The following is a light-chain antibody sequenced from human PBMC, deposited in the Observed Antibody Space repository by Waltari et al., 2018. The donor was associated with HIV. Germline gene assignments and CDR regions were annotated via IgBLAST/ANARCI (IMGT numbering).Light chain of an antibody. V-gene: IGKV1-39*01. CDR3: QQTYTGPRT. J-gene: IGKJ4*01. Sequence: DIQMTQSPSSLSASVGDRVIVTCRASQSISTYLNWYQQKPGKAPNLLIFGASTLQSGVPSRFRGIGSGTDYTLTINGVQPEDFATYFCQQTYTGPRTFGGGTKVEIK. CDR2: GAS. CDR1: QSISTY.